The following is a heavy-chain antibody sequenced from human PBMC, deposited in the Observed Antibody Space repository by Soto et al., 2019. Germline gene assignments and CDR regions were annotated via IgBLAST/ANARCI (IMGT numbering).Heavy chain of an antibody. Sequence: GESLKISFKGSGYSFTSYWIGWVRQMPGKGLEWMGIIYPGDSDTRYSPSFQGQVTISAEKSISTAYLQWSSLKASDTAMDYCARQSADNWNFDDWGQGTLVTVSS. CDR1: GYSFTSYW. V-gene: IGHV5-51*01. CDR2: IYPGDSDT. CDR3: ARQSADNWNFDD. J-gene: IGHJ4*02. D-gene: IGHD1-20*01.